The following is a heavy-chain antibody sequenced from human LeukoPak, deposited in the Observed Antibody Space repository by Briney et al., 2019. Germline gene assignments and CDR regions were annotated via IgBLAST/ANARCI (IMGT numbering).Heavy chain of an antibody. Sequence: SETLSLTCTVSGGSISSYYWSWIRQPPGKGLERIGYIYYSGSTNYNPSLKSRVTISVDTSKNQFSLKLSSVTAADTAVYYCARVLKQLVRVSGYYYYMDVWGKGTTVTVSS. CDR1: GGSISSYY. V-gene: IGHV4-59*01. CDR2: IYYSGST. J-gene: IGHJ6*03. D-gene: IGHD6-6*01. CDR3: ARVLKQLVRVSGYYYYMDV.